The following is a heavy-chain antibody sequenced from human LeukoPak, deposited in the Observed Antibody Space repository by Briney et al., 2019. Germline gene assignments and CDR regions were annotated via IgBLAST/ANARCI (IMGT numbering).Heavy chain of an antibody. CDR1: GGSISTYF. D-gene: IGHD3-22*01. J-gene: IGHJ3*02. CDR2: IYYSGRT. V-gene: IGHV4-59*12. CDR3: ARDTYYYDSGGYDDAFDI. Sequence: SETLSLTCTVSGGSISTYFWSWIRQPPGRGLEWIGHIYYSGRTNYNPPLKSRVTISVDTSKNQFSLKLSSVTAADTAVYYCARDTYYYDSGGYDDAFDIWGPGTTVTVPS.